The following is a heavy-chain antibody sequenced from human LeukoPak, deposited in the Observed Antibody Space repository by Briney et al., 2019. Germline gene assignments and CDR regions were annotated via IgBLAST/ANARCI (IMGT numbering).Heavy chain of an antibody. CDR1: GFTFSNAW. J-gene: IGHJ6*02. CDR2: ISSSGNTI. V-gene: IGHV3-48*04. D-gene: IGHD3-10*01. CDR3: ARGGGYYGSGSLHYYYYGMDV. Sequence: GGSLRLSCAASGFTFSNAWMNWVRQAPGKGLEWVSYISSSGNTIYYADSVKGRFTISRDNAKNSLYLQMNSLRAEDTAVYYCARGGGYYGSGSLHYYYYGMDVWGQGTTVTVSS.